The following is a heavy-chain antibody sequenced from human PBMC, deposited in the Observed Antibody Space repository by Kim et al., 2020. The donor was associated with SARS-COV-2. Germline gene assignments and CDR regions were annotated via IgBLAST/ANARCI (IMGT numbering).Heavy chain of an antibody. Sequence: YAATLKGRFTISRDDSKNTLYLQMNSLQTEDTAVYYCATFTSSPPYYFDLWGRGTLVTVSS. J-gene: IGHJ2*01. V-gene: IGHV3-15*01. CDR3: ATFTSSPPYYFDL. D-gene: IGHD2-2*01.